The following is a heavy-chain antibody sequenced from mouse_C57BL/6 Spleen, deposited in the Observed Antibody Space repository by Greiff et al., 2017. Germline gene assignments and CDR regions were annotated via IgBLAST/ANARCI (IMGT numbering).Heavy chain of an antibody. CDR2: ISSGGDYI. CDR3: TRASLLPTFFDY. Sequence: EVQVVESGEGLVKPGGSLKLSCAASGFTFSSYAMSWVRQTPEKRLEWVAYISSGGDYIYYADTVKGRFTISRDNARNTLYLQMSSLKSEDTAMYYCTRASLLPTFFDYWGQGTTLTVSS. V-gene: IGHV5-9-1*02. J-gene: IGHJ2*01. D-gene: IGHD2-10*01. CDR1: GFTFSSYA.